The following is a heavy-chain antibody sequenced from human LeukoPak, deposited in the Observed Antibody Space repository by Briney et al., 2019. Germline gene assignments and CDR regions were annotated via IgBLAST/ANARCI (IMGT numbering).Heavy chain of an antibody. CDR2: ISFHGTDS. D-gene: IGHD2-21*02. Sequence: GGSLRLSCAASGFTFISYAIHWVRQAPGKGLEWVAVISFHGTDSFYADSVKGRFTISRDNSKNTLYLQMNSLRAEDTAVYYCAKDSPGDSDDAFDIWGQGTMVTVSS. V-gene: IGHV3-30*04. CDR3: AKDSPGDSDDAFDI. CDR1: GFTFISYA. J-gene: IGHJ3*02.